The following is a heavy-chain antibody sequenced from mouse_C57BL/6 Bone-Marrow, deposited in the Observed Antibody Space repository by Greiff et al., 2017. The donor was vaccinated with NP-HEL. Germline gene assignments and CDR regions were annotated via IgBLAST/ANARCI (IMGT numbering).Heavy chain of an antibody. D-gene: IGHD2-4*01. V-gene: IGHV5-16*01. CDR2: INYDGSST. Sequence: EVKLVESEGGLVQPGSSMKLSCTASGFTFSDYYMAWVRQVPEKGLEWVANINYDGSSTYYLDSLKSRFIISRDNAKNILYLQMSRLKSEDTATYYCAREDDYGGFYAMDYWGQGTSVTVSS. CDR3: AREDDYGGFYAMDY. CDR1: GFTFSDYY. J-gene: IGHJ4*01.